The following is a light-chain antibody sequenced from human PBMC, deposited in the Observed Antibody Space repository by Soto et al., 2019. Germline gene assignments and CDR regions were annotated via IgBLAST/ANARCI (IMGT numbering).Light chain of an antibody. Sequence: QAVVTQEPSLTVFPGGTVTLTCASSTGAVTSAYYPNWFQQKPGQAPRALIYSTSKTHSWTPARFSGSLLGGKAALTLSGVQPEDEAEYYCLLYYGGARVFGAGTKLTVL. CDR2: STS. V-gene: IGLV7-43*01. J-gene: IGLJ2*01. CDR1: TGAVTSAYY. CDR3: LLYYGGARV.